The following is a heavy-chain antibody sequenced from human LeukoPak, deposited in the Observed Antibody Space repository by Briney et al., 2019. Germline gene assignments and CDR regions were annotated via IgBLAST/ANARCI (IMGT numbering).Heavy chain of an antibody. CDR2: ISSLSHTI. D-gene: IGHD6-13*01. CDR3: ARELAAAGTGYFDY. CDR1: GFTFSTYE. J-gene: IGHJ4*02. Sequence: GGSLRLSCAASGFTFSTYEMNWVRQAPGKGLEWISYISSLSHTIQYADSVKGRFTISRDNAQNSLFLQMDSLRAEDTAVYYCARELAAAGTGYFDYWGQGTMVSVSS. V-gene: IGHV3-48*03.